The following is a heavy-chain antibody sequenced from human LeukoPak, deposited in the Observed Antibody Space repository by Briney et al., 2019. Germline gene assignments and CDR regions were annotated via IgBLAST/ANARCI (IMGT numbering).Heavy chain of an antibody. CDR3: ARGSYGSGSSFDY. V-gene: IGHV3-21*01. D-gene: IGHD3-10*01. CDR1: GFTFSSYS. J-gene: IGHJ4*02. CDR2: ISSSSSYI. Sequence: GGSLRLSCAASGFTFSSYSMNWVRQAPGKGLDCVSSISSSSSYIYYADSVKGRFTISRDNAKNSLYLQMNSLRAEDTAVYYCARGSYGSGSSFDYWGQGTLVTVSS.